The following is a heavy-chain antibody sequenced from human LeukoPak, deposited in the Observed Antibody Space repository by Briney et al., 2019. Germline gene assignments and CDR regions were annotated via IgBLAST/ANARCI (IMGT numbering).Heavy chain of an antibody. CDR1: AFTFSSYS. Sequence: GGSLRLSCAASAFTFSSYSMNWVRQAPGKGLEWVSYISSSSSTMYYADSVKGRFTISRDNAKNSLYLQMNSLRDEDTAVYYCARAILPDGSGSCYFDYWGQGTLVTVSS. CDR2: ISSSSSTM. V-gene: IGHV3-48*02. D-gene: IGHD3-10*01. J-gene: IGHJ4*02. CDR3: ARAILPDGSGSCYFDY.